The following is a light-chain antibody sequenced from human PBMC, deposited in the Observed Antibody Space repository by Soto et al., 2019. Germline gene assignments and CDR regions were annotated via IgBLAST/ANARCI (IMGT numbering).Light chain of an antibody. Sequence: QSALTQPASVSGSPGQSITNSCTGTSNDIGGYNFVSWYQQHPGTAPKLMIFDVSSRPSGVANRFSGSKSGNTASLTISGLQAEDEADYYCSSYTGSDTLIFGGGTKLTVL. V-gene: IGLV2-14*03. CDR2: DVS. CDR1: SNDIGGYNF. J-gene: IGLJ2*01. CDR3: SSYTGSDTLI.